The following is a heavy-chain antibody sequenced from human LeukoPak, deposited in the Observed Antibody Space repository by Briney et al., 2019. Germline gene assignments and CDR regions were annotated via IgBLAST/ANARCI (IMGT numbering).Heavy chain of an antibody. Sequence: SETLSLTCTVSGGSITNYYWSWIRQPPGKGLEWIGYIYYSGSTNYNPSLKSRVTISVDTSTNQFSLKLSSVTAADTAVYFCARGGYYGSGNDFRFDPWGQGTLVTVSS. V-gene: IGHV4-59*01. J-gene: IGHJ5*02. CDR2: IYYSGST. D-gene: IGHD3-10*01. CDR1: GGSITNYY. CDR3: ARGGYYGSGNDFRFDP.